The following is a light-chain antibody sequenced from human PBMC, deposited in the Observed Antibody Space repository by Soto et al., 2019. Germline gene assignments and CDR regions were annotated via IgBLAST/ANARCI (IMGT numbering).Light chain of an antibody. CDR1: QSLLHSNGYNY. J-gene: IGKJ3*01. CDR2: LGS. Sequence: IVMTQSPLSLPVTPGEPASISCRSSQSLLHSNGYNYLDWYLQRPGQSPQLLIFLGSSRASGVPDRFIGSGSGTHFTLKISRVAAEDVGIFYCIQPLQTPPIFGPGTEVHIK. V-gene: IGKV2-28*01. CDR3: IQPLQTPPI.